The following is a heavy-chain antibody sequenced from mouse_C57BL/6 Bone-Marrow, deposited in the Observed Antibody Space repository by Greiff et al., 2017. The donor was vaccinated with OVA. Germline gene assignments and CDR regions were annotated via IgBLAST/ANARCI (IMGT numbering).Heavy chain of an antibody. V-gene: IGHV5-6*01. CDR2: ISSGGSYT. CDR1: GFTFSSYG. J-gene: IGHJ4*01. Sequence: EVQVVESGGDLVKPGGSLKLSCAASGFTFSSYGMSWVRQTPDKRLEWVATISSGGSYTYYPDSVKGRFTISRDNAKNTLYLQMSSLKSEDTAMYYCARGTVVALYYYAMDYWGQGTSVTVSS. D-gene: IGHD1-1*01. CDR3: ARGTVVALYYYAMDY.